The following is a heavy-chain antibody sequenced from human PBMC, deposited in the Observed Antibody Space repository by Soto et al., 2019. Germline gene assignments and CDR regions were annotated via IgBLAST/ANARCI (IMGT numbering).Heavy chain of an antibody. CDR3: ARRGFTWHGIGY. V-gene: IGHV5-51*01. J-gene: IGHJ4*02. Sequence: PGEALKISCKGSGYTFTNYWIAWVRQMPGKGLEWMGTISPGDSDTRYSPSFQGQVTISADKSIGTAYLQWSSLKASDTAMYYCARRGFTWHGIGYWGQGTQVTVSS. CDR2: ISPGDSDT. CDR1: GYTFTNYW. D-gene: IGHD2-21*01.